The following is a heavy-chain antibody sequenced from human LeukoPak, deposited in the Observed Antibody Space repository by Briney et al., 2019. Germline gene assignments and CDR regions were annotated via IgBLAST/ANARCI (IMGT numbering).Heavy chain of an antibody. Sequence: SETLSLTCAVSGGSISSSNWWSWVRQPPGKGLEWIGEIYHSGSTNYNPSLKSRVTISVDKSKNQLSLKLSSVTAADTAVYYCASMGGFGDTEWAYWGQGTLVTVSS. J-gene: IGHJ4*02. D-gene: IGHD3-10*01. CDR1: GGSISSSNW. CDR2: IYHSGST. V-gene: IGHV4-4*02. CDR3: ASMGGFGDTEWAY.